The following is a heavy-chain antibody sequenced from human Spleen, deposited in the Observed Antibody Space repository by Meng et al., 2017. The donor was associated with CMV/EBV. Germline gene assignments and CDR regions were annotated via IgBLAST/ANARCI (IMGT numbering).Heavy chain of an antibody. J-gene: IGHJ4*02. V-gene: IGHV4-34*01. CDR2: INHSGST. Sequence: QVQRRQWGAGLLKPSGTLSLTCAVYGGSFSGYYWSWIRQPPGKGLEWIGEINHSGSTNYNPSLKSRVTISVDTSKNQFSLKLSSVTAADTAVYYCAREGRSHQVGVSVYWGQGNLVTVSS. CDR3: AREGRSHQVGVSVY. D-gene: IGHD2-21*01. CDR1: GGSFSGYY.